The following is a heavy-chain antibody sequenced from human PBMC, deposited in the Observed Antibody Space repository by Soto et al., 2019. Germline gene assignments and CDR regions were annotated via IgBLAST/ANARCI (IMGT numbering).Heavy chain of an antibody. CDR1: GFTFSSYA. Sequence: VQLLESGGGLVQPGGSLRLSCAASGFTFSSYAMSWVRQAPGKGLEWVSAISGSGGSTYYADSVKGRFTISRDNSKTTLDQQMNSLRAEETAVYYCAKDVGLLPNGGYFDYWGQGTLVTVSS. CDR2: ISGSGGST. J-gene: IGHJ4*02. V-gene: IGHV3-23*01. D-gene: IGHD2-8*01. CDR3: AKDVGLLPNGGYFDY.